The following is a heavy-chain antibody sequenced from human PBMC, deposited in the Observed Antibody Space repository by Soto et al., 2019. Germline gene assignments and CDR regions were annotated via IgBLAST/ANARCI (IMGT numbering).Heavy chain of an antibody. CDR1: GYTFTSYA. D-gene: IGHD3-10*01. J-gene: IGHJ4*02. Sequence: QVQLVQSGAEVKKPGASVKVSCKASGYTFTSYAMHWVRQAPGQRLEWMGWINAGNGNTKYSQKFQGRVTITRDTSASTAYMELSSLRSEDTAVYYCARVRITMVRGAHGDYWGQGTLVTVSS. CDR2: INAGNGNT. V-gene: IGHV1-3*01. CDR3: ARVRITMVRGAHGDY.